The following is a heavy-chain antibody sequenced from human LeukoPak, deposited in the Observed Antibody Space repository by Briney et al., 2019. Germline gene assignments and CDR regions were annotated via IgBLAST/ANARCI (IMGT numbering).Heavy chain of an antibody. J-gene: IGHJ4*02. CDR2: ISWNSGSI. CDR3: AKEVGLLAAAGGFDY. V-gene: IGHV3-9*01. D-gene: IGHD6-13*01. Sequence: GGSLRLSCAASGFTFDDYAMHWVRQAPGKGLEWVSGISWNSGSIGYADSVKGRFTVSRDNAENSLYLQMNSLRAEDTALYYCAKEVGLLAAAGGFDYWGQGILVSVSS. CDR1: GFTFDDYA.